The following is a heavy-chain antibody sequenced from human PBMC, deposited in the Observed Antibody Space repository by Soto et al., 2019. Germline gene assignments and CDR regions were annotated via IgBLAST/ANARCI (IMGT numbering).Heavy chain of an antibody. V-gene: IGHV1-18*01. J-gene: IGHJ6*03. CDR1: GYTFTNYG. Sequence: QVQLLQSGAEVKKPGASVKVSCKASGYTFTNYGITWVRQAPGQGLEWMGGIGAYNGNTHYTQRLQGRVTMTTDTSTSTAYMELRGLRSDDTAVYYCARVRQLVVYFYYYRDVWGKGTTVTVSS. CDR3: ARVRQLVVYFYYYRDV. CDR2: IGAYNGNT. D-gene: IGHD6-6*01.